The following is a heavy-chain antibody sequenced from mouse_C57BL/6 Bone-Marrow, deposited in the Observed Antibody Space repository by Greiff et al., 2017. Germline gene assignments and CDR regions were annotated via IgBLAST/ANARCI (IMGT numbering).Heavy chain of an antibody. Sequence: VQLQQSGAELARPGASVKLSCKASGYTFTSYGISWVKQRTGQGLEWIGEIYPRSGNTYYNEKFKGEATLTADKSSSTAYMELRSLTSEDSAVYFCARYRRDGQGAMDYGGQGTSVTVSS. CDR1: GYTFTSYG. D-gene: IGHD2-3*01. CDR3: ARYRRDGQGAMDY. J-gene: IGHJ4*01. CDR2: IYPRSGNT. V-gene: IGHV1-81*01.